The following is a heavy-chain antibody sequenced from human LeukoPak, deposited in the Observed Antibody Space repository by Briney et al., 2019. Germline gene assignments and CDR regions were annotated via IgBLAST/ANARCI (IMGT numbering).Heavy chain of an antibody. CDR2: ITGRSDKT. D-gene: IGHD6-19*01. CDR1: GFNLYQYD. Sequence: PGGSLRLSCAASGFNLYQYDMTWARQAPGKGLEWVSTITGRSDKTYYTDSVKGRFVTSRDNSKDTLYLQMDSLRAEDTALYYCAKGGWLDDLGQGALVTVSS. V-gene: IGHV3-23*01. CDR3: AKGGWLDD. J-gene: IGHJ4*02.